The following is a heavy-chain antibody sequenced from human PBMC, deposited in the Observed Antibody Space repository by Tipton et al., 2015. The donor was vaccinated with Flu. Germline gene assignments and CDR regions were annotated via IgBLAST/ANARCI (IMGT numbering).Heavy chain of an antibody. V-gene: IGHV4-34*01. J-gene: IGHJ6*02. CDR3: ARDDRVVVVPAAMGFLYGMDV. CDR1: GGSFSGYY. CDR2: INHSGST. Sequence: LRLSCAVYGGSFSGYYWSWIRQPPGKGLEWIGEINHSGSTNYNPSLKSRVTISVDTSKNQFSLKLSSVTAADTAVYYCARDDRVVVVPAAMGFLYGMDVWGQATTVTVSS. D-gene: IGHD2-2*01.